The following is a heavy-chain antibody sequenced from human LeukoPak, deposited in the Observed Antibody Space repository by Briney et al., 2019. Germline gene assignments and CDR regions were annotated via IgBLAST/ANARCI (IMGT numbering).Heavy chain of an antibody. CDR2: IGGSGQST. D-gene: IGHD3/OR15-3a*01. V-gene: IGHV3-23*01. CDR3: AKDRGDWDTNDAFDI. J-gene: IGHJ3*02. CDR1: GFTFSSYG. Sequence: GGTLRLSCAASGFTFSSYGMSWVRQAPGKGLEWVSAIGGSGQSTYYADSVKGRFTISRDNSKNTLYLLMNSLRAEDTAVYYCAKDRGDWDTNDAFDIWGQGTMVTVSS.